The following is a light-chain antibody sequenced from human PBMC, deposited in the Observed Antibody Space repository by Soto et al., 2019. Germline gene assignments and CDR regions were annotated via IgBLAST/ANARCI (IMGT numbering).Light chain of an antibody. CDR2: GAS. CDR1: QSVDST. J-gene: IGKJ1*01. Sequence: ETVMTQSPATLSVSPGERATLSCRASQSVDSTLAWYQQKPGQAPRLLIYGASSRATGIPDRFSGSGSGTELPTTIRRMEAEDFALYYRQQYGSSPPWTFGQGTKVDIK. V-gene: IGKV3-20*01. CDR3: QQYGSSPPWT.